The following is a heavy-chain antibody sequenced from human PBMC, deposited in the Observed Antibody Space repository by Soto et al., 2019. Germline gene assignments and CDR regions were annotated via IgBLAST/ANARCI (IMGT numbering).Heavy chain of an antibody. Sequence: SETLSLTCAVYGGSFSGYYWSWIRQPPGKGLEWIGEINHSGSTNYNPSLKGRVTISVDTPKNQFSLKLTSVTAADTAVYYCARGVATIGPWGQGTLVTVS. CDR3: ARGVATIGP. D-gene: IGHD5-12*01. V-gene: IGHV4-34*01. CDR2: INHSGST. CDR1: GGSFSGYY. J-gene: IGHJ5*02.